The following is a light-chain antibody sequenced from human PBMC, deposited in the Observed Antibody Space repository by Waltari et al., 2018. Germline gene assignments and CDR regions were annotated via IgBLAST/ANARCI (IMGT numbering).Light chain of an antibody. V-gene: IGKV3-11*01. CDR1: QSVGKF. CDR2: DAS. J-gene: IGKJ5*01. CDR3: QQRSDWPPSIT. Sequence: VLTRSPVTRSLSQGERAPSSCRASQSVGKFLAWYQKKPGQAPRLLIYDASNRATGIPVTFSGSGSGTDFTLTISSVQPEDFALYFCQQRSDWPPSITFGQGTRLEI.